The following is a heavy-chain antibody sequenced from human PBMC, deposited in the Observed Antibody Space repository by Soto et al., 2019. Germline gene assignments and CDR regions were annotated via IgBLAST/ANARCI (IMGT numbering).Heavy chain of an antibody. J-gene: IGHJ4*02. Sequence: GGSLRLSCAASGFTFSSYGMHWVRQAPGKGLEWVAVISYDGSNKYYADSVKGRFTISRDNSKNTLYLQMNSLRAEDTAVYYCAKDGTVLYLDYWGQGTLVTVSS. CDR3: AKDGTVLYLDY. CDR1: GFTFSSYG. D-gene: IGHD2-15*01. CDR2: ISYDGSNK. V-gene: IGHV3-30*18.